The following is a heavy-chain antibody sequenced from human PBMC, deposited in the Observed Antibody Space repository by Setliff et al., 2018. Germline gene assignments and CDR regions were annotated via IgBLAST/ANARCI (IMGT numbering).Heavy chain of an antibody. CDR1: GGPLSGFS. J-gene: IGHJ6*03. Sequence: SETLSLTCTVYGGPLSGFSWSWVRQPPGKGLEWIGEIYHSGITNYNPSLKSRVTISVDKSKNQFSLKLSSVTAADTAVYYCARGLQWLVLGYYYYYMDVWGKGTTVTVSS. V-gene: IGHV4-34*01. CDR2: IYHSGIT. CDR3: ARGLQWLVLGYYYYYMDV. D-gene: IGHD6-19*01.